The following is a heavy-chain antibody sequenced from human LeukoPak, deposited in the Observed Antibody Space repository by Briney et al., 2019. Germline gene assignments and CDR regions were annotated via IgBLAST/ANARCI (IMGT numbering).Heavy chain of an antibody. CDR1: GFTFSSYA. D-gene: IGHD6-13*01. CDR3: AKASSSSWASDY. CDR2: ISGSGGST. J-gene: IGHJ4*02. V-gene: IGHV3-23*01. Sequence: GGSLRLSCAASGFTFSSYAMRWVRQAPGKGLEWVSAISGSGGSTYYADSVKGRFTISRDNSKNTLYLQMNSLRAEDTAVYYCAKASSSSWASDYWGQGTLVTVSS.